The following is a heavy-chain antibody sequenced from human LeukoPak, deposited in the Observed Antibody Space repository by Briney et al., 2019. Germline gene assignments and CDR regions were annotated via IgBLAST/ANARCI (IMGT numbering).Heavy chain of an antibody. Sequence: GGSLRPSCAASGFTFSNYAMTWVRLAPGKGLEWVSGISNSGDGTYYADSVKGRFTISRDNAKNTLYLQMNSLRAEDTAVYYCATDVPAVTIFGYWGQGTLVTVSS. CDR3: ATDVPAVTIFGY. CDR1: GFTFSNYA. D-gene: IGHD3-10*01. CDR2: ISNSGDGT. J-gene: IGHJ4*02. V-gene: IGHV3-23*01.